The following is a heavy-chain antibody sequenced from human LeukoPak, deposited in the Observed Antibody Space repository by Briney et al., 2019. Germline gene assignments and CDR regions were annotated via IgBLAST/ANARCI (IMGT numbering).Heavy chain of an antibody. CDR2: IIPIFGTA. CDR3: ARALVTTFNYYYYYYMDV. CDR1: GGTFSSYA. D-gene: IGHD4-11*01. J-gene: IGHJ6*03. Sequence: ASVKVSCKASGGTFSSYAISWVRQAPGQGLEWMGGIIPIFGTANYAQKFQGRVTITADKSTSTAYMELSSLRSEDTAVYYCARALVTTFNYYYYYYMDVWGKGTTVTVSS. V-gene: IGHV1-69*06.